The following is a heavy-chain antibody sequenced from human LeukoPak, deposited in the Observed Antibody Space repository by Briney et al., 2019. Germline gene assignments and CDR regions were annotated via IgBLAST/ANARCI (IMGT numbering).Heavy chain of an antibody. Sequence: GGSLRLSCAASGFTFSNYNMNWVRQAPGKGLEWVSSITSTSTYIYYADSVKGRFTISRDNAKDSLYLQMNSLRADDTAVYYRAKVRIPGYYGSGSYGDAFDIWGQGTMVTVSS. D-gene: IGHD3-10*01. CDR2: ITSTSTYI. CDR3: AKVRIPGYYGSGSYGDAFDI. CDR1: GFTFSNYN. V-gene: IGHV3-21*04. J-gene: IGHJ3*02.